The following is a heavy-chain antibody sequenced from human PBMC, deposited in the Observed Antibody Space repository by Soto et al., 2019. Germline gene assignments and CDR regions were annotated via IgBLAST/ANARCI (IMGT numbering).Heavy chain of an antibody. CDR3: TRQTDAVQWLVVPTDYNFDY. Sequence: GGDLRLSSAASGFTFGCSATHWVRQSSGKGLEWVGHIRSKTNSYATAYAESVKGRFTISRDDSMNTAYLQMNSLKTEDTAVYFCTRQTDAVQWLVVPTDYNFDYWGQGTLVTVSS. CDR1: GFTFGCSA. D-gene: IGHD6-19*01. J-gene: IGHJ4*02. V-gene: IGHV3-73*01. CDR2: IRSKTNSYAT.